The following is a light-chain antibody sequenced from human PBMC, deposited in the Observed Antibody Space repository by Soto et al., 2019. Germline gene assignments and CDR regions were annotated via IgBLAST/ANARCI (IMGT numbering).Light chain of an antibody. CDR1: QAIFNY. J-gene: IGKJ2*01. CDR2: GAS. V-gene: IGKV1-9*01. Sequence: DIQLTQSPIFLSASVGDRVTISCRASQAIFNYLAWYQQKPGKAPNLLIFGASTLQSGVPSRFSGSGSGTESTLKTSSLQLKDFATYYCKKLNSHPRLFGRGTKREIK. CDR3: KKLNSHPRL.